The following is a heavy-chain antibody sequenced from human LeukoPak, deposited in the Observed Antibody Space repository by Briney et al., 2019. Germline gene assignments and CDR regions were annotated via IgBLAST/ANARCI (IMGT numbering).Heavy chain of an antibody. CDR1: GGSISSYY. CDR3: ARALAVVTRFDY. Sequence: SETLSLTCTVSGGSISSYYWSWIRQPPGKGLEWIGYIYYSGSTNYNPSLKGRVTISVDTSKNQFSLKLSSVTAADTAVYYCARALAVVTRFDYWGQGTLVTVSS. CDR2: IYYSGST. V-gene: IGHV4-59*01. D-gene: IGHD4-23*01. J-gene: IGHJ4*02.